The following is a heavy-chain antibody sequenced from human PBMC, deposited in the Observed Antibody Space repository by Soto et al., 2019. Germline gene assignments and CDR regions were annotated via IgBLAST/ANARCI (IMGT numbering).Heavy chain of an antibody. CDR3: ARDRYSYYDFWSGSLPYYYYGMDV. Sequence: GGSVRLSCAASGVTFSSFGLKWVRQAPGKGLEWVSGISGSGGRTDYADSVKGRFTISRDNAKNSLYLQMNSLRAEDTAVYYCARDRYSYYDFWSGSLPYYYYGMDVWGQGTTVTVSS. CDR2: ISGSGGRT. J-gene: IGHJ6*02. D-gene: IGHD3-3*01. CDR1: GVTFSSFG. V-gene: IGHV3-48*04.